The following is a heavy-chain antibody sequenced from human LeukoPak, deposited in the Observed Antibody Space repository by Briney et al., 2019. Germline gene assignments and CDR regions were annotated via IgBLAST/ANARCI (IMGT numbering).Heavy chain of an antibody. J-gene: IGHJ3*02. V-gene: IGHV1-46*01. CDR2: INPSGGST. D-gene: IGHD3-10*01. Sequence: ASVKVSCKASGYTFTSYYMRWVRQAPGQGLEWMGIINPSGGSTSYAQKFQGRVTITRSTSISTVHMELSSLRSEDTAVYYCARRSGSGRHPFHIWGQGTMVTVSS. CDR3: ARRSGSGRHPFHI. CDR1: GYTFTSYY.